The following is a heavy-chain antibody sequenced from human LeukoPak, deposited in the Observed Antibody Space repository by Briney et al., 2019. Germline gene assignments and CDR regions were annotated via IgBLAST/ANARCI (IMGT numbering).Heavy chain of an antibody. CDR2: ISYDGSNK. Sequence: GGSVKLSCAATGFTFSSYAMHWVRQAPGKGLEWVAVISYDGSNKYYADSVKGRFIIYRYNSKNTLYLQLNILRAEDTAVYYCAREGVLRFLEWPLKNWFDPWGQGTLVTVSS. V-gene: IGHV3-30*04. CDR1: GFTFSSYA. D-gene: IGHD3-3*01. CDR3: AREGVLRFLEWPLKNWFDP. J-gene: IGHJ5*02.